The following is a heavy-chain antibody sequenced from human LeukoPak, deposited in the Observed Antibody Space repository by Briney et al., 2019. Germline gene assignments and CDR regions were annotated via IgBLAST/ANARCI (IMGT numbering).Heavy chain of an antibody. CDR1: GFTFSSYG. V-gene: IGHV3-30*18. J-gene: IGHJ4*02. CDR2: ISYDGSNK. CDR3: AKEYADSSGYYYGFDY. D-gene: IGHD3-22*01. Sequence: PGGSLRLSCAAPGFTFSSYGMHWVRQAPGKGLEWVAVISYDGSNKYYADSVKGRFTISRDNSKNTLYLQMNSLRAEDTAVYYCAKEYADSSGYYYGFDYWGQGTLVTVSS.